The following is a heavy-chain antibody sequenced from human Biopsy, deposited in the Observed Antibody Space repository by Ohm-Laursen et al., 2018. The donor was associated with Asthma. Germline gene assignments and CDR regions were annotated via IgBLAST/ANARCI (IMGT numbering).Heavy chain of an antibody. D-gene: IGHD2-21*02. V-gene: IGHV4-30-2*06. Sequence: SDTLSLTCAVSGDSIDSGDYSWTWIRQSPGVGLEWTGYIYRNGDTYYNPTLKNRVTISIDRSKNQFSLRLRSVTAADTAVYYCARGWNCGGDCYSLDSWGQGTLVTVSS. J-gene: IGHJ4*02. CDR1: GDSIDSGDYS. CDR3: ARGWNCGGDCYSLDS. CDR2: IYRNGDT.